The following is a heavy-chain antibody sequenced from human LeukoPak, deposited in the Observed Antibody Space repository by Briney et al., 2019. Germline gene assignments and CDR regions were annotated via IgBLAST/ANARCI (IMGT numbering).Heavy chain of an antibody. V-gene: IGHV4-34*01. D-gene: IGHD6-13*01. CDR1: GGSFSGYY. CDR3: ASGWYGGFDY. CDR2: INHSGST. J-gene: IGHJ4*02. Sequence: SETLSLTCAVSGGSFSGYYWSWIRQPPGKGLEWIGEINHSGSTNYNPSLKSRVTISVDTSKNQFSLKLSSVTAADTAVYYCASGWYGGFDYWGQGTLVTVSS.